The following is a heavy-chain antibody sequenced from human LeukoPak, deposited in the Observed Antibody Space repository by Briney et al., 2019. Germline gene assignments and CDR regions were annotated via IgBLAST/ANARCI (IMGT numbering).Heavy chain of an antibody. D-gene: IGHD3-22*01. CDR3: ARDSSGYYIGGDFDY. V-gene: IGHV3-49*04. J-gene: IGHJ4*02. Sequence: GGSLRLSCTASGFTFGDYTMSWVRQAPGKGLEWLGFIRSKAFAGTTEYAASVKGRFAISRDDSDGIAYLQMSSLKTKDTAVYYCARDSSGYYIGGDFDYWGQGTLVTVSS. CDR2: IRSKAFAGTT. CDR1: GFTFGDYT.